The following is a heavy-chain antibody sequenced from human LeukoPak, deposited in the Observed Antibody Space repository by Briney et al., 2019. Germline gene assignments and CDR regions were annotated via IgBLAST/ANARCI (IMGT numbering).Heavy chain of an antibody. V-gene: IGHV4-59*01. CDR3: ASWYDLNWFDP. Sequence: PSETLSLTCTVSGGSISNFYWSWIRQPPGKGLEWIGYIYYSGSTNYNPSLKSRVTISVDTSKNQFSLKLSSVTAADTAVYYCASWYDLNWFDPWGQGTLVTVSS. D-gene: IGHD1-1*01. CDR2: IYYSGST. J-gene: IGHJ5*02. CDR1: GGSISNFY.